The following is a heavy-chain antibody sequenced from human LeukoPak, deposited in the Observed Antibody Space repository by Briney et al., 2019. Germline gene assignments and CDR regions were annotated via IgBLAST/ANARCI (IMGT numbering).Heavy chain of an antibody. CDR1: GGSISSHY. Sequence: SETLSLTCTVSGGSISSHYWSWVRQPPGKGLEWIGYIYYSGSTNYNPSLKSRVTMSVDTSKNQFSLKLSSVTAADTAVYYCARRYCSSTTCYGYFDYWGQGTLVTVSS. CDR3: ARRYCSSTTCYGYFDY. V-gene: IGHV4-59*11. J-gene: IGHJ4*02. CDR2: IYYSGST. D-gene: IGHD2-2*01.